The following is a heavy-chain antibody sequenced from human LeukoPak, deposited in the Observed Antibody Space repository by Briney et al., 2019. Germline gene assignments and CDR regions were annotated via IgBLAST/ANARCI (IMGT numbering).Heavy chain of an antibody. D-gene: IGHD4-17*01. CDR3: AKYGLSPYFDY. CDR1: GGTFISYA. Sequence: ASVKVSCKASGGTFISYAISWVRQAPGQGLEWMGIINPSGGSTSNAQKFQGRVTMTRDMSTSTVYMELSSLTSEDMAIYYCAKYGLSPYFDYWGQGTLVTVSS. CDR2: INPSGGST. J-gene: IGHJ4*02. V-gene: IGHV1-46*01.